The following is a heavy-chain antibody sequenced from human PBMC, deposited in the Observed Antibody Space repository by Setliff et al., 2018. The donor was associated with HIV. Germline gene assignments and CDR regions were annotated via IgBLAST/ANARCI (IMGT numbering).Heavy chain of an antibody. J-gene: IGHJ6*03. CDR3: ARDVAPADRGREFAFYMDV. CDR1: GYSFISHW. D-gene: IGHD3-10*01. CDR2: IDPSDSST. V-gene: IGHV5-10-1*01. Sequence: GESLKISCEGSGYSFISHWISWVRQMPGRGLEWMGRIDPSDSSTKYSPSFEGHVTISTDKSIRNVYLEWRSLKASDTAIYYCARDVAPADRGREFAFYMDVWGKGTSVIVSS.